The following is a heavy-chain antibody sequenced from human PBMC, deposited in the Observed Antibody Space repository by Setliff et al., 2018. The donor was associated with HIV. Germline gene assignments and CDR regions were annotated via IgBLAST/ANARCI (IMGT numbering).Heavy chain of an antibody. D-gene: IGHD3-9*01. CDR1: GGSISSNTYY. Sequence: SETLSLTCAVSGGSISSNTYYWGWVRQPPGQGLEWIGSIYYSGSTYYNPSLKSRVTISVDTSKNQFSLKLGSVTAADTAVYYCARQGAGIKVRDFDWPWDPWTLDFDIWGRGTLVTVSS. J-gene: IGHJ2*01. CDR3: ARQGAGIKVRDFDWPWDPWTLDFDI. V-gene: IGHV4-39*01. CDR2: IYYSGST.